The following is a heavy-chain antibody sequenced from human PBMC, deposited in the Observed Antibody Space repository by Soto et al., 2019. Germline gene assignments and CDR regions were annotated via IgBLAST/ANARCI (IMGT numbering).Heavy chain of an antibody. J-gene: IGHJ1*01. CDR3: AKGVPGIAVAGTGYFQH. CDR1: GFTFSSYA. V-gene: IGHV3-23*01. CDR2: ISGSGDST. D-gene: IGHD6-19*01. Sequence: GGSLRLSCVASGFTFSSYAMSWVRQAPGKGLEWVSGISGSGDSTYYADSVKGRFTISRDNSKNTLYLQMNSLRAEDTAVYYCAKGVPGIAVAGTGYFQHWGQGTLVTVSS.